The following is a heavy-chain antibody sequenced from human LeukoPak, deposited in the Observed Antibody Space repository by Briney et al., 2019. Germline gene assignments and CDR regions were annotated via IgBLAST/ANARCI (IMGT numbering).Heavy chain of an antibody. CDR2: ISGSGDHT. D-gene: IGHD3-10*01. CDR1: GFTFSSYG. CDR3: ASKAGSGSYVGAFDI. Sequence: GGSLRLSCAASGFTFSSYGMSWVRQAPGKGLEWVSAISGSGDHTYYADSVKGRFTISRDNSKNTLHLQMNSLRAEDTAVYYCASKAGSGSYVGAFDIWGQGTMVTVSS. V-gene: IGHV3-23*01. J-gene: IGHJ3*02.